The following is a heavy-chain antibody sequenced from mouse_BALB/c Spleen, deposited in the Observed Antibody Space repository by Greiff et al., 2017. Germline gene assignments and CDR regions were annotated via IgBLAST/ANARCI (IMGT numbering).Heavy chain of an antibody. CDR2: IWGDGST. CDR1: GFSLTGYG. V-gene: IGHV2-6-7*01. D-gene: IGHD1-1*02. Sequence: VKLVESGPGLVAPSQSLSITCTVSGFSLTGYGVNWVRQPPGKGLEWLGMIWGDGSTDYNSALKSRLSISKDNSKSQVFLKMNSLRTDDTARYYCARDMGGGSYEYEAMDYWGQGTSVTVSS. CDR3: ARDMGGGSYEYEAMDY. J-gene: IGHJ4*01.